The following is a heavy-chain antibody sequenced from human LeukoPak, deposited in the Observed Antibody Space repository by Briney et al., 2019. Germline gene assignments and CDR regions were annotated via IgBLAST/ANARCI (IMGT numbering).Heavy chain of an antibody. CDR3: ARTYNWNSPYYFDY. D-gene: IGHD1-7*01. CDR1: GYTFTSYG. V-gene: IGHV1-18*01. J-gene: IGHJ4*02. Sequence: ASVKVSCKASGYTFTSYGISWVRQAPGQRLEWMGWISAYNGNTNYAQKLQGRVTMTTDTSTSTAYMELRSLRSDDTAVYYCARTYNWNSPYYFDYWGQGTLVTVSS. CDR2: ISAYNGNT.